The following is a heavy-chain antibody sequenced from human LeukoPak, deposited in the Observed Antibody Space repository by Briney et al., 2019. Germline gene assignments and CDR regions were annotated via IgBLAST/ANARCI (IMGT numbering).Heavy chain of an antibody. CDR1: GFTFSNTW. CDR3: ARGAPIDY. J-gene: IGHJ4*02. CDR2: IYNDETSA. Sequence: GGSLRLSCAASGFTFSNTWMYWVRQGPGKGLVWVSRIYNDETSATYADSVKGRFTISRDNAKNTLYLQMDSLRVDDTAVYYCARGAPIDYWGQGTLSPSPQ. V-gene: IGHV3-74*01.